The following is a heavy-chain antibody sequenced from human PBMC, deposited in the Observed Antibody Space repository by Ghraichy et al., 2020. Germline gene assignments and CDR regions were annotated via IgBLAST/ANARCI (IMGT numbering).Heavy chain of an antibody. CDR2: IYYSGST. Sequence: SETLSLTCTVSGGSISSSSYYWGWIRQPPGKGLEWIGSIYYSGSTYYNPSLKSRVTISVDTSKNQFSLKLSSVTAADTAVYYCARGLRFLEWLYLGTEEGVHFDYWGQGTLVTVSS. CDR1: GGSISSSSYY. CDR3: ARGLRFLEWLYLGTEEGVHFDY. V-gene: IGHV4-39*07. J-gene: IGHJ4*02. D-gene: IGHD3-3*01.